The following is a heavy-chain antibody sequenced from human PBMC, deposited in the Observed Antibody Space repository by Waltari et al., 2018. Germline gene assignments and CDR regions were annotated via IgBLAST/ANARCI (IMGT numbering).Heavy chain of an antibody. J-gene: IGHJ4*01. V-gene: IGHV1-2*02. CDR2: INPNGGAT. D-gene: IGHD2-21*02. CDR3: AREYCGGDCRLFDY. CDR1: RDAIPEHS. Sequence: LVQSGSEVIKPGASVKVSWKVSRDAIPEHSLHWVRQAPGQGLEWMGWINPNGGATNYARNFRGRITVTWDTSATTSSMGLSGLRSDDTAVYYCAREYCGGDCRLFDYWGQGTLVTVSS.